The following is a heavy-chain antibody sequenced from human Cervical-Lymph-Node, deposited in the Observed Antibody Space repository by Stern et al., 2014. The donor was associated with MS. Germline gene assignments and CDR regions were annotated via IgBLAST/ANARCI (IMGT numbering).Heavy chain of an antibody. V-gene: IGHV3-9*01. Sequence: QLVESGGGLVQPGRSLRLSCAASGFTFDDYAMHWVRQAPGKGLEWVSGLSWNSGSIGYADSVKGRFTISRDNAKNSLYLQMNSLRAEDTALYYCAKDPSYYYGSSEGRYFDYWGQGTLVTVSS. CDR1: GFTFDDYA. CDR2: LSWNSGSI. D-gene: IGHD3-22*01. J-gene: IGHJ4*02. CDR3: AKDPSYYYGSSEGRYFDY.